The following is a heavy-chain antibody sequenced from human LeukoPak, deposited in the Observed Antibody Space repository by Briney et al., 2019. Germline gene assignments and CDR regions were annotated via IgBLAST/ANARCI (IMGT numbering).Heavy chain of an antibody. J-gene: IGHJ4*02. CDR2: INPSGGST. D-gene: IGHD2-15*01. Sequence: GASVKVSCKASGYTFTSYYMHWVRQAPGQGLEWMGMINPSGGSTSYAQKFQGRVTMTRDMSTSTVYMELSSLRSEDTAVYYCASLCSGGSCYRDYWGQGTLVTVSS. CDR3: ASLCSGGSCYRDY. CDR1: GYTFTSYY. V-gene: IGHV1-46*01.